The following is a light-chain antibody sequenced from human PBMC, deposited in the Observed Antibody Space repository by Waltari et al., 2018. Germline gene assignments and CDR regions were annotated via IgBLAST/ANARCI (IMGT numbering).Light chain of an antibody. CDR3: QVWDDTDDHPV. CDR2: DTT. V-gene: IGLV3-21*03. J-gene: IGLJ2*01. CDR1: HIRDKT. Sequence: SYVLTQPPSVSVAPGTTARNSCARQHIRDKTVYGYQQKPAQAPVVVIYDTTVRPSGIPDRISGSDPATLTIARVEAGDEADYYCQVWDDTDDHPVFGGGTRLTVL.